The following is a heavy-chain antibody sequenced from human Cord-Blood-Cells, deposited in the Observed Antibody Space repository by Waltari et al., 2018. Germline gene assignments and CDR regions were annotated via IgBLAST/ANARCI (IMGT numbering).Heavy chain of an antibody. D-gene: IGHD4-4*01. V-gene: IGHV4-38-2*01. CDR2: IYHSGST. Sequence: QVQLQESGPGLVKPSETLSLTCAVSGYSISSGYYWRWIRQPPGKGLEWIGSIYHSGSTYYNPSLKSRVTISVDTSKNQFSLKLSSVTAADTAVYYCARQEYGSNYDYWGQGTLVTVSS. J-gene: IGHJ4*02. CDR1: GYSISSGYY. CDR3: ARQEYGSNYDY.